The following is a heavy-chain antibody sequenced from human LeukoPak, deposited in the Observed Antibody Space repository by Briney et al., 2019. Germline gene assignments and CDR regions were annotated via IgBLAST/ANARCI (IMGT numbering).Heavy chain of an antibody. D-gene: IGHD4-17*01. CDR1: GFTFNTYA. J-gene: IGHJ4*02. Sequence: GGSLRLSCAASGFTFNTYAMSWVRQAPGKGLEWVSAISGSGGSTYYADSVKGRFTISRDNSKNTLYLQMNSLRAEDTAVYYCATSMTTVTTGIFYYFDYWGQGTLVTVSS. CDR2: ISGSGGST. CDR3: ATSMTTVTTGIFYYFDY. V-gene: IGHV3-23*01.